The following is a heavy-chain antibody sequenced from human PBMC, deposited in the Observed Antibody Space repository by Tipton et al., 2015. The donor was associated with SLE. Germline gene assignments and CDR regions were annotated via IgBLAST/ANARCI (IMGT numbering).Heavy chain of an antibody. J-gene: IGHJ4*02. V-gene: IGHV4-34*01. Sequence: LRLSCAVYGGSFSGYYWSWIRQPPGKGLEWMGEINHSGSTNYNPSLKSRVTISVDTSKNQFSLKLSSVTAADTAVYYCARHYGSRYFDYWGQGTLVTVSS. CDR3: ARHYGSRYFDY. CDR2: INHSGST. D-gene: IGHD1-26*01. CDR1: GGSFSGYY.